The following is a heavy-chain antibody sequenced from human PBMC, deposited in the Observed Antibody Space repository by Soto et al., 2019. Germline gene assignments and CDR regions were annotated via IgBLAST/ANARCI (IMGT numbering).Heavy chain of an antibody. CDR1: GYSFTTHA. D-gene: IGHD5-18*01. CDR2: ISTGNGNT. Sequence: ASVKVSCKASGYSFTTHAMIWVRQAPGQRPEWMGWISTGNGNTRYSPKFQGRVNITRDTSASTAYMELSSLKSEDTAVYYCAKDWSYGPYYYGMDVWGQGTTVTVSS. CDR3: AKDWSYGPYYYGMDV. J-gene: IGHJ6*02. V-gene: IGHV1-3*04.